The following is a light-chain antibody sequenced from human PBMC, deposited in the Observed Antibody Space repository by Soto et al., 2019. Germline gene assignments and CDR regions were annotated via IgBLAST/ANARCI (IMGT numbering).Light chain of an antibody. V-gene: IGLV2-8*01. CDR1: SSDVGGYNY. J-gene: IGLJ1*01. CDR2: EVS. CDR3: SSYTSRSTPLV. Sequence: QSALTQPPSASGSPGQSVTISCTGTSSDVGGYNYVSWYQQHPGKAPKLMIYEVSKRPSGVPDRFSGSKSGNTASLTISGLQAEDEADYYCSSYTSRSTPLVFGTGTKLTVL.